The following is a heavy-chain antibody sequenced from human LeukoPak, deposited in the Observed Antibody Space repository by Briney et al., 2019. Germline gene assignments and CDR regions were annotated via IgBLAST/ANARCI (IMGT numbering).Heavy chain of an antibody. CDR2: IYHSGST. CDR1: GGPISTYY. CDR3: ARDGYSGSDAL. D-gene: IGHD5-12*01. V-gene: IGHV4-59*01. J-gene: IGHJ4*02. Sequence: SETLSLPCTVWGGPISTYYWRWIRQPPGKGLVWIGYIYHSGSTNYNPSLKSRVTISVDTSQNQFYLKLSSVTAADTAVYYCARDGYSGSDALWGQGTLVTVSS.